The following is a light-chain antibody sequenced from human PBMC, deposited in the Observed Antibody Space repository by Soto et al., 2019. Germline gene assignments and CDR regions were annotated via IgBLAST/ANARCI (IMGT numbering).Light chain of an antibody. Sequence: SVLSQPASVSGSPGQSITISCTGTSSDVGGFEYVSWYQHQPGKAPKLIIYDVTKRPSGVSNRFSGSKSGNTASLTISGTQAEDEGDYYCGSITRSSTSVFGTGTKVTVL. V-gene: IGLV2-14*01. CDR2: DVT. CDR1: SSDVGGFEY. CDR3: GSITRSSTSV. J-gene: IGLJ1*01.